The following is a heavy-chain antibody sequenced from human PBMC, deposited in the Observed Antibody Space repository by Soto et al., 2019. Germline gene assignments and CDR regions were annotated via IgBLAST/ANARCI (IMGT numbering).Heavy chain of an antibody. V-gene: IGHV3-33*08. D-gene: IGHD6-19*01. CDR3: AREYSSGILGYFDY. Sequence: QLGGSLRLSCAASGFTFSSYGMHWVRQAPGKGLEWVAVIWYDGSNKYYADSVKGRFTISRDNSKNTLYLQMNSLRAEDTAVYYCAREYSSGILGYFDYWGQGTLVTVSS. J-gene: IGHJ4*02. CDR2: IWYDGSNK. CDR1: GFTFSSYG.